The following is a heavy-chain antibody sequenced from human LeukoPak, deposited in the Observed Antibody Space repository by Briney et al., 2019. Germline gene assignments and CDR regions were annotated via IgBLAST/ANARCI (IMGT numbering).Heavy chain of an antibody. V-gene: IGHV4-30-4*01. Sequence: PSETLSLTCTVSGGSISSGDYYWSWIRQPPGKGLEWIVYIYYSGSTYYNPSLKSRVTISVDTSKNQFSLKLSSVTAADTAVYYCARVLIYGSGSHIDYWGQGTLVTVSS. CDR3: ARVLIYGSGSHIDY. J-gene: IGHJ4*02. CDR2: IYYSGST. D-gene: IGHD3-10*01. CDR1: GGSISSGDYY.